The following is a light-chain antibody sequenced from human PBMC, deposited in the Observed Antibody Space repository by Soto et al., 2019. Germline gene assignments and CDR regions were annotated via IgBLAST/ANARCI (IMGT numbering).Light chain of an antibody. J-gene: IGKJ1*01. CDR2: DAS. CDR1: QSISSW. CDR3: QQYNSYAWT. Sequence: DIQMTQSPSTLSASVGGXVTITCRASQSISSWLAWYQQKPGKAPKLLIYDASSLESGVPSRFSGSGSGTEFTLTISSLQPDDVATYYCQQYNSYAWTFGQGTKVDIK. V-gene: IGKV1-5*01.